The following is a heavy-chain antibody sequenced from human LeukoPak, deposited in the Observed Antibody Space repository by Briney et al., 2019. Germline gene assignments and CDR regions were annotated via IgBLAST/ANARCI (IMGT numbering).Heavy chain of an antibody. Sequence: GGSLRLSCAASGFTFSSYAMHWVRQAPGKGLEWVAVISYDGSNKYYADPVKGRFTISRDNSKNTLYLQMNSLRAEDTAVYYCARDGGSSTSWYSYWGQGTLVTVSS. CDR1: GFTFSSYA. J-gene: IGHJ4*02. D-gene: IGHD2-2*01. CDR3: ARDGGSSTSWYSY. V-gene: IGHV3-30*04. CDR2: ISYDGSNK.